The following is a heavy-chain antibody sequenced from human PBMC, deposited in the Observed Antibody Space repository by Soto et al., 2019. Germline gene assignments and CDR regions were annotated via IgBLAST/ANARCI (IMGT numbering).Heavy chain of an antibody. CDR3: ARVEGVGATTYDSWFDP. Sequence: GESLKISCKGSGYSFTSYWIGWVRQMPGKGLEWMGIIYPGDSDTRYSPSFQGQVTISADKSISTAYLQWSSLKASDTAMYYCARVEGVGATTYDSWFDPWGQGTLVTVSS. D-gene: IGHD1-26*01. J-gene: IGHJ5*02. CDR1: GYSFTSYW. CDR2: IYPGDSDT. V-gene: IGHV5-51*01.